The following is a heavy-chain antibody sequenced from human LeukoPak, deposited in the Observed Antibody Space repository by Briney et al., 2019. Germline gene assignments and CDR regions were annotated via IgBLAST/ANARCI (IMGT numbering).Heavy chain of an antibody. CDR1: GYTFTGYY. CDR3: ARYPYYYDSSGAFDI. CDR2: INPNSGGT. V-gene: IGHV1-2*02. D-gene: IGHD3-22*01. Sequence: ASVKVSCKASGYTFTGYYMHWVRQAPGQGLEWMGWINPNSGGTNYAQKFQGRVTITRNTSISTAYMELSSLRSEDTAVYYCARYPYYYDSSGAFDIWGQGTMVTVSS. J-gene: IGHJ3*02.